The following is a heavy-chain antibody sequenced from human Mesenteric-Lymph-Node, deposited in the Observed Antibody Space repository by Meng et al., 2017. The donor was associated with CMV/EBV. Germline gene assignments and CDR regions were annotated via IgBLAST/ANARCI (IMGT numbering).Heavy chain of an antibody. Sequence: ASVKVSCKASGGTFSSYAISWVRQAPGQGLEWVGYINPNSGGSNYAQKFQGRVTMTRDTDTSISTVYMELSRLRFDDTAVYYCTTDRYNRIDGGHWFDPWGQGTLVTVSS. J-gene: IGHJ5*02. D-gene: IGHD1-14*01. V-gene: IGHV1-2*02. CDR1: GGTFSSYA. CDR3: TTDRYNRIDGGHWFDP. CDR2: INPNSGGS.